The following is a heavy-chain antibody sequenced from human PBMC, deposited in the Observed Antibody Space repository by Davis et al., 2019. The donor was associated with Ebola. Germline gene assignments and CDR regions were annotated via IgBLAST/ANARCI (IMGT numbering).Heavy chain of an antibody. CDR2: INHSGST. J-gene: IGHJ6*02. Sequence: ESLKISCAASGFTFSDYYMSWIRQPPGKGLEWIGEINHSGSTNYNPSLKSRVTISVDTSKNQFSLKLSSVTAADTAVYYCARRTYDFGMDVWGQGTTVTVSS. V-gene: IGHV4-34*01. CDR1: GFTFSDYY. CDR3: ARRTYDFGMDV. D-gene: IGHD3-3*01.